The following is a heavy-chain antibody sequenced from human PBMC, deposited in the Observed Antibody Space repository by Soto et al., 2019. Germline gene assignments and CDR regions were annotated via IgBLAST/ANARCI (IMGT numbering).Heavy chain of an antibody. D-gene: IGHD3-3*01. V-gene: IGHV4-30-4*01. CDR2: IYYSGST. J-gene: IGHJ5*02. CDR3: ARASDDFWSGYNFDP. Sequence: KASETLSLTCTVSGGSISSGDYYWSWIRQPPGKGLEWIGYIYYSGSTYYNPSLKSRVTISVDTSKNQFSLKLSSVTAADTAVYYCARASDDFWSGYNFDPWGQGTLVTVSS. CDR1: GGSISSGDYY.